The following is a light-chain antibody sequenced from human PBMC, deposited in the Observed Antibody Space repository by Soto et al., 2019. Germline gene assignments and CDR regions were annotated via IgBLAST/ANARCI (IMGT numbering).Light chain of an antibody. CDR1: QDITSY. CDR3: QQYNNWPPWT. CDR2: DAS. J-gene: IGKJ1*01. V-gene: IGKV1-33*01. Sequence: DIQMTQSPSSLSASVGDRVTITCQASQDITSYLNWYQHKPGKAPKLLIYDASILEAGVPPRFSGSGSGTEFTLTISSLQSEDFAVYYCQQYNNWPPWTFGQGTKVEIK.